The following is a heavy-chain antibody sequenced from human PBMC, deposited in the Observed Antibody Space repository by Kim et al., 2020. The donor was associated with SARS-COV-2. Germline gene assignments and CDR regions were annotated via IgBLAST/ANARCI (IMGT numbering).Heavy chain of an antibody. Sequence: GGSLRLSCVASGFIFSDYYIDWVRQAPGKGLEWVGRARNRANRHSTEYATSLKDRFIISRDDSEESLYLQMNSLKIDDTAVYYCARGGEYSGSPFDYWGQGTLVTVSS. D-gene: IGHD1-26*01. V-gene: IGHV3-72*01. CDR1: GFIFSDYY. CDR2: ARNRANRHST. CDR3: ARGGEYSGSPFDY. J-gene: IGHJ4*02.